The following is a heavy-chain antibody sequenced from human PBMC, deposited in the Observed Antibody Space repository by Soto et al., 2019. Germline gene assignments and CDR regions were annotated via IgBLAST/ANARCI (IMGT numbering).Heavy chain of an antibody. CDR2: ISYDGSNK. CDR3: ARSPYSVSYLAYFDS. J-gene: IGHJ4*02. D-gene: IGHD1-26*01. CDR1: GFTFSSYG. V-gene: IGHV3-30*03. Sequence: QVQLVESGGGVVQPGRSLRLSCAASGFTFSSYGMHWVRQAPGKGLEWVAVISYDGSNKYYADSVKGRFTISRDNSKNTLYLQMNSLRAEDTAVYYWARSPYSVSYLAYFDSWGQGALVTVSS.